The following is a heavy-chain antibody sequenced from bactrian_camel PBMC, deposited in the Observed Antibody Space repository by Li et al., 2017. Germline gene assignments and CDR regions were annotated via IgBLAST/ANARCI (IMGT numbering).Heavy chain of an antibody. V-gene: IGHV3-2*01. CDR1: LNPVSTYC. CDR3: ATYDSTDFADKMEFGGFYYNV. CDR2: IYSEDRRS. J-gene: IGHJ4*01. Sequence: HVQLVESGGGSVQTGGSLRLSCTASLNPVSTYCLGWFHQAPGKEREAVALIYSEDRRSYYVDSVKGRFTISLDNAKTTLYLQMNSLKPEDSAMYYCATYDSTDFADKMEFGGFYYNVWGQGTQVTVS. D-gene: IGHD2*01.